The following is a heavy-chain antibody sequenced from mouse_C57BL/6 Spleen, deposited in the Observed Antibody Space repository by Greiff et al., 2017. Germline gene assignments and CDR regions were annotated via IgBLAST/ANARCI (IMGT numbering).Heavy chain of an antibody. D-gene: IGHD2-3*01. CDR2: IYPGDGDT. Sequence: QVQLQQSGAELVKPGASVKISCTASGYAFSSYWMNWVKQGPGKGLEWIGQIYPGDGDTNYNGKFKGKATLTADKSSSTAYMQLSSLTSEDSAVYFCARWGDGYPWFAYWGQGTLVTVSA. V-gene: IGHV1-80*01. J-gene: IGHJ3*01. CDR3: ARWGDGYPWFAY. CDR1: GYAFSSYW.